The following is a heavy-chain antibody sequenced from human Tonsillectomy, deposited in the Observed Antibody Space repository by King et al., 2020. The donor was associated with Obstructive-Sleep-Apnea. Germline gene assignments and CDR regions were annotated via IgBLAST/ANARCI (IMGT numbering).Heavy chain of an antibody. V-gene: IGHV1-69*04. CDR1: GGTFSSYA. Sequence: QLVQSGAEVKKPGSSVKVSCKASGGTFSSYAISWVRQAPGQGLEWMGRIIPILGIANYAQKFQGRVTITADKSTSTAYMELSSLRSADTAVYSCAIIGRDGSLGALDWGQGTLVTVSS. J-gene: IGHJ4*02. CDR2: IIPILGIA. D-gene: IGHD5-24*01. CDR3: AIIGRDGSLGALD.